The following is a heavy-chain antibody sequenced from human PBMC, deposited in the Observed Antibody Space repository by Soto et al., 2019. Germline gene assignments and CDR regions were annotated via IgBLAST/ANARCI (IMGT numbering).Heavy chain of an antibody. CDR3: ARARAMVRGPRRNWFDP. J-gene: IGHJ5*02. CDR1: GGSFSGYY. D-gene: IGHD3-10*01. V-gene: IGHV4-34*01. CDR2: INHSGST. Sequence: SETLSLTCAVYGGSFSGYYWSWIRQPPGKGLEWIGEINHSGSTNYNPSLKSRVTISVDTSKNQFSLKLSSVTAADTAVYYCARARAMVRGPRRNWFDPWGQGTLVTVSS.